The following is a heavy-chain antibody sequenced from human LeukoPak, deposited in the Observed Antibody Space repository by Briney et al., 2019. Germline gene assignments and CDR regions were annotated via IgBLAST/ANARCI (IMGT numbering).Heavy chain of an antibody. CDR3: ASSIVVVPAAMSYYYYYMDV. J-gene: IGHJ6*03. D-gene: IGHD2-2*01. V-gene: IGHV4-59*01. CDR2: IYYSGST. CDR1: GGSISSYY. Sequence: SETLSLTCTVSGGSISSYYWSWIRQPPGKGLEWIGYIYYSGSTNYNPSLKSRVTISVDTSKNQFSLKLSSVTAADTAVYYCASSIVVVPAAMSYYYYYMDVWGKGTTVTVSS.